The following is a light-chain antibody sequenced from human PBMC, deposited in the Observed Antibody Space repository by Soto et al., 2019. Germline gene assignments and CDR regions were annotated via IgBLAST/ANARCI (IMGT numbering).Light chain of an antibody. V-gene: IGLV1-47*01. CDR3: AAWDDSLSGVV. CDR1: SSNIGSNY. J-gene: IGLJ2*01. Sequence: QSVLTQPPSASGTPGQRFTISCSGSSSNIGSNYVSWYQQLPGTAPKLLIYRNNQRPSGVPDRFSGSKSGTSASLAISGLRSEDEADYYCAAWDDSLSGVVFGGGTKVTVL. CDR2: RNN.